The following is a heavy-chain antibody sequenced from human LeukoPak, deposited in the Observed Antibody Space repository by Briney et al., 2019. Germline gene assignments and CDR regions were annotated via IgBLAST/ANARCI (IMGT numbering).Heavy chain of an antibody. D-gene: IGHD1/OR15-1a*01. Sequence: GGSLRLSCAASGFTFSSYAMSWVRQAPGKGLEWVSAISGSGGSTYYADSVKGRFTISRDNSKNTLYLQMNSLRAEDTAVYYCATTPHLAGAPRWDCWGQGTLVTVSS. CDR3: ATTPHLAGAPRWDC. J-gene: IGHJ4*02. CDR2: ISGSGGST. CDR1: GFTFSSYA. V-gene: IGHV3-23*01.